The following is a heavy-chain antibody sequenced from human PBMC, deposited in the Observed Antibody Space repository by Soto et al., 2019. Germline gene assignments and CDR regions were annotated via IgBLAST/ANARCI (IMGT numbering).Heavy chain of an antibody. D-gene: IGHD3-3*01. CDR1: GFTFSSYA. CDR3: AKAGFLEWLSDTYYFDY. J-gene: IGHJ4*02. CDR2: ISGSGGST. V-gene: IGHV3-23*01. Sequence: GSLRLSCAASGFTFSSYAMSWVRQAPGKGLEWVSAISGSGGSTYYADSVKGRFTISRDNSKNTLYLQMNSLRAEDTAVYYCAKAGFLEWLSDTYYFDYWGQGTLVTVSS.